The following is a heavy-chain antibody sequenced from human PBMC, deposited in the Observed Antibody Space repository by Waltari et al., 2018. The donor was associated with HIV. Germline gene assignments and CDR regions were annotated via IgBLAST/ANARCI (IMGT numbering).Heavy chain of an antibody. J-gene: IGHJ6*02. CDR2: MNPNSGNT. V-gene: IGHV1-8*01. Sequence: QVQLVQSGAEVKKPGASVKVFCTASGYTFSTYDINWVRQATGQGLEWMGWMNPNSGNTGYAQKFQGRVNMTRNSSIRTAYMELSSLRSDDTAVYYCSRGLHCTATSCLLYHGMDVWGQGTAVSVSS. CDR1: GYTFSTYD. CDR3: SRGLHCTATSCLLYHGMDV. D-gene: IGHD2-2*01.